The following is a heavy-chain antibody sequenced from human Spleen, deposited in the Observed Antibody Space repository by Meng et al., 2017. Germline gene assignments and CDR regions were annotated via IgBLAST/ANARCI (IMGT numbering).Heavy chain of an antibody. CDR1: GYTFTGYY. J-gene: IGHJ4*02. CDR3: ARDEDISAAGKLFGDY. Sequence: ASVKVSCKASGYTFTGYYMHWVRQAPGQGLEWMGRINPNSGGTNYAQKFRVRVTMTRDTSISTAYMELSGLRSDDTAMYYCARDEDISAAGKLFGDYWGQGTLVTVSS. CDR2: INPNSGGT. V-gene: IGHV1-2*06. D-gene: IGHD6-25*01.